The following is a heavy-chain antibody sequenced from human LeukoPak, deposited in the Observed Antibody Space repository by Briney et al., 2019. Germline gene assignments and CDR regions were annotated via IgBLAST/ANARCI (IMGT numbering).Heavy chain of an antibody. J-gene: IGHJ4*02. CDR1: GFTFSSYS. CDR2: ISSSSSTI. V-gene: IGHV3-48*01. D-gene: IGHD2-15*01. Sequence: GGSLRLFCAASGFTFSSYSMNWVRQAPGKGLEWLSYISSSSSTIYYADSVKGRFTISRDNAKNSLYLQMNSLRAEDTAVYYCARGDCSGGSCYLSLTTIDYWGQGTLVTVSS. CDR3: ARGDCSGGSCYLSLTTIDY.